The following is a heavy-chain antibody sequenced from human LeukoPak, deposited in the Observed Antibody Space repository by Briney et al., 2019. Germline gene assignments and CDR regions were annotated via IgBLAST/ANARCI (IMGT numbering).Heavy chain of an antibody. Sequence: SETLSLTRTVSGGSISGFYWNWIRQAPGKGLEWIGHIYSTGSTEYNPSLKSRVTISVDTSKSQFSLRLTSVTAADTAVYYCARAGGGCSRASCPIPYYGLDVWGQGTTVTVSS. CDR3: ARAGGGCSRASCPIPYYGLDV. CDR1: GGSISGFY. CDR2: IYSTGST. D-gene: IGHD2-2*01. V-gene: IGHV4-59*01. J-gene: IGHJ6*02.